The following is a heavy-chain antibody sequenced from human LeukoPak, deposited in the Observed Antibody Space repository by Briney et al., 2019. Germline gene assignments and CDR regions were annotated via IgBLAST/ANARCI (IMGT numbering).Heavy chain of an antibody. J-gene: IGHJ4*02. Sequence: SETLSLTCTVSGGSISSYYWSWIRQPPGKGLEWIGYIYYSGNTNYNPSLKSRITISVDTSKNQFSLKLSSVTAADTAVYYCTRDKGRVFDYWGQGTLVTVSS. CDR1: GGSISSYY. CDR3: TRDKGRVFDY. CDR2: IYYSGNT. V-gene: IGHV4-59*01. D-gene: IGHD5-24*01.